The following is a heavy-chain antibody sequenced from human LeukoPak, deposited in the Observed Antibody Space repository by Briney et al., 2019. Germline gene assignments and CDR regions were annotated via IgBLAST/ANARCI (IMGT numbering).Heavy chain of an antibody. Sequence: PGGSLRLSCAASGFTVSSNYMSWVRQAPGKGLEWVSVIYSGVSTYYADSVKGRFTISRDNSKNTLYLQMNSLRAEDTAVYYCARGGGYYDSSGYYSPCFQHWGQGTLVTVSS. CDR2: IYSGVST. D-gene: IGHD3-22*01. J-gene: IGHJ1*01. CDR1: GFTVSSNY. CDR3: ARGGGYYDSSGYYSPCFQH. V-gene: IGHV3-66*01.